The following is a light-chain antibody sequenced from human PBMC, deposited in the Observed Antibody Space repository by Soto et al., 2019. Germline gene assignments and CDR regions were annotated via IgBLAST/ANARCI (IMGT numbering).Light chain of an antibody. V-gene: IGLV2-14*01. CDR2: DVS. Sequence: QSALTQPASVSGSPGQSITISCTGTSSDVGGYNYVSWYQQYPGKAPKLMIYDVSNRPSGVSNRFSGSKSGNTASLTISGLQAEDEADYYCSSYTNRNTLVFGSGTKAPS. J-gene: IGLJ1*01. CDR1: SSDVGGYNY. CDR3: SSYTNRNTLV.